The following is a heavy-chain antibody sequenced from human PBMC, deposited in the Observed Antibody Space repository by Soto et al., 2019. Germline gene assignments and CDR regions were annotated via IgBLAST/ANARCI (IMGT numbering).Heavy chain of an antibody. D-gene: IGHD2-15*01. CDR2: IYYSGST. CDR3: ARGPRGGSRGGWFDP. Sequence: PSETLSLTCTVSGGSISSYYWSWIRQPPGKGLEWIGYIYYSGSTNYNPSLKSRVTISVDTSKNQFSLKLSSVTAADTAVYYCARGPRGGSRGGWFDPWGQGTLVTVSS. CDR1: GGSISSYY. J-gene: IGHJ5*02. V-gene: IGHV4-59*01.